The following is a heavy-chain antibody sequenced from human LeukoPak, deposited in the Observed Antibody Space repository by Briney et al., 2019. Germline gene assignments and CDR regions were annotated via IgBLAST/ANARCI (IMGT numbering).Heavy chain of an antibody. V-gene: IGHV1-2*06. Sequence: GASVKVSCKASGYTFTGYYMHWVRQAPGQGLEWMGRINLNSGGTNYAQKFQGRVTMTRDTSISTAYMELSRLRSDDTAVYYCARVPTEVAAADYWGQGTLVTVSS. J-gene: IGHJ4*02. CDR1: GYTFTGYY. CDR3: ARVPTEVAAADY. CDR2: INLNSGGT. D-gene: IGHD6-13*01.